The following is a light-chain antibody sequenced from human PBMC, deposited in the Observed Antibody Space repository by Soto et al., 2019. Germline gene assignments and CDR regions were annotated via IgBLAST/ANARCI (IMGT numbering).Light chain of an antibody. V-gene: IGLV2-14*02. CDR3: SSFTSRNTWV. J-gene: IGLJ3*02. CDR1: SSDVGSYNR. Sequence: QSALAQPASVSGSPGQSITISCTGTSSDVGSYNRVSWYQQNPGKAPKLMIYEGSRRPSGVSNRFSGSKSGNTASLTISGLQADDEGDYYCSSFTSRNTWVFGGGTKLTVL. CDR2: EGS.